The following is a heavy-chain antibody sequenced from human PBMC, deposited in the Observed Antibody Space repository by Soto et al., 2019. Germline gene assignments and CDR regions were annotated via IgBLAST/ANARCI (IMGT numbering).Heavy chain of an antibody. CDR3: AREIGYSSTWPAY. Sequence: GGALRLSCRTSGFRFSSYGMHWVRQAPGKGLEWVAVIGFDGKNENYGDSVKGRFTVSRDNSRNTLYLQMNSLRVEDTAVYFCAREIGYSSTWPAYWGQGTLVTVSS. J-gene: IGHJ4*02. CDR2: IGFDGKNE. V-gene: IGHV3-33*01. CDR1: GFRFSSYG. D-gene: IGHD6-13*01.